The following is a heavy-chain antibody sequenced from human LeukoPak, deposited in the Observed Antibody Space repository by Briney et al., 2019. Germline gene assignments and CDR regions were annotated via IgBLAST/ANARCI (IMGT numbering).Heavy chain of an antibody. CDR3: ARDGHGDYGNDSFDI. J-gene: IGHJ3*02. V-gene: IGHV3-21*01. CDR1: GFTLSSYW. CDR2: ISSSSSYI. D-gene: IGHD4-17*01. Sequence: GGSLRLSCAASGFTLSSYWMHWVRQGPGKGLEWVSSISSSSSYIYYADSVKGRFTISRDNAKNSLYLQMNSLRAEDTAVYYCARDGHGDYGNDSFDIWGQGTMVTVSS.